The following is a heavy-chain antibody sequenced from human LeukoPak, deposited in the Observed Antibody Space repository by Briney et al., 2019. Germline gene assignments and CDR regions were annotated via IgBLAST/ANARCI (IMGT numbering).Heavy chain of an antibody. CDR3: AREWVYYDSSGHYSGWFDP. D-gene: IGHD3-22*01. Sequence: SETLSLTCTVSGGSVTKYYWHWIRQAPGKGLEWIGFIFHTGITNYNPSLKSRVTISVDTSKNQFSLKLSSVTAADTAVYYCAREWVYYDSSGHYSGWFDPWGQGTLVTVSS. J-gene: IGHJ5*02. CDR1: GGSVTKYY. V-gene: IGHV4-59*02. CDR2: IFHTGIT.